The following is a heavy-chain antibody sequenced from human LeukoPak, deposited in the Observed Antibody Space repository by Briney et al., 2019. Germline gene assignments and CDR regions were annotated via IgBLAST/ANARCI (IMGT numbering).Heavy chain of an antibody. CDR2: ISSSGRTI. D-gene: IGHD3-22*01. Sequence: GSLRLSCAASGFTFSIYELSWVRQAPGKGLEWVSYISSSGRTIYYADSVRGRFTISRDNAEHSLYLQMTSLRADDTAVYYCARSSGSYRPFDSWGQGTLVTVSS. J-gene: IGHJ4*02. V-gene: IGHV3-48*03. CDR3: ARSSGSYRPFDS. CDR1: GFTFSIYE.